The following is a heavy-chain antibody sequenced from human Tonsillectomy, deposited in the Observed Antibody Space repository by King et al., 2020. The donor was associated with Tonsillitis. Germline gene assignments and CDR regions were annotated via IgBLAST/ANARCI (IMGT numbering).Heavy chain of an antibody. CDR1: GFTFSAYG. CDR2: IWFDGSNK. J-gene: IGHJ4*02. D-gene: IGHD3-16*02. V-gene: IGHV3-33*08. CDR3: ARDPPYYDYVWGSYREDY. Sequence: VQLVESGGGVVQPGRSLRLSCAASGFTFSAYGMHWVRQAPGKGLEWVAVIWFDGSNKYYVDSVKGRFIISRDNSKNTLYLQMNSLRAEDTAVYYCARDPPYYDYVWGSYREDYWGQGTLVTVSS.